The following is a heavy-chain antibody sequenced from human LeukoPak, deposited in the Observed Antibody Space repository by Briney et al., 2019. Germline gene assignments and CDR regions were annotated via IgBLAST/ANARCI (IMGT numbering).Heavy chain of an antibody. J-gene: IGHJ4*02. CDR1: GFTFGSYA. Sequence: GGSLRLSCAASGFTFGSYAMHWVRQAPGKGLEWVAVISYDGSNKYYADSVKGRFTISRDNSKNTLYLQMNSLRAEDTAVYYCARDRGTTAGYYFDYWGQGTLVTVSS. CDR3: ARDRGTTAGYYFDY. CDR2: ISYDGSNK. V-gene: IGHV3-30-3*01. D-gene: IGHD1-1*01.